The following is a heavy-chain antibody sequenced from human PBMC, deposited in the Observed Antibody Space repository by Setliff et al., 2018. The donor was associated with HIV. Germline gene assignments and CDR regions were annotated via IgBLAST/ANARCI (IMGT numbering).Heavy chain of an antibody. CDR1: GDKSMTYW. J-gene: IGHJ4*02. V-gene: IGHV5-51*01. Sequence: GESLKISCKASGDKSMTYWIGWVRQMPGKGLEWMGIIFPGDSDTKYSPSFEGQVTISADKSINTAYLQWTSLRASDTAMYYYDSSGTFDYWGQGTLVTVSS. CDR3: DSSGTFDY. D-gene: IGHD3-22*01. CDR2: IFPGDSDT.